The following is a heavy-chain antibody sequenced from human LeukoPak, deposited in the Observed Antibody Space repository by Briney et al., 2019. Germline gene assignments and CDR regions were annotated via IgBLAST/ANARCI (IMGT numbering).Heavy chain of an antibody. V-gene: IGHV4-59*01. J-gene: IGHJ4*01. CDR1: GGSISSYY. CDR2: IYHSGST. CDR3: VRDGYSGHDAL. D-gene: IGHD5-12*01. Sequence: PSETLSLTCTVSGGSISSYYWTWIRQSPGKGLEWIGYIYHSGSTKYNSSLKSRVTMSVDTSKNQFSLKLSSMTAADTAVYYCVRDGYSGHDALWGQGTLVTVSS.